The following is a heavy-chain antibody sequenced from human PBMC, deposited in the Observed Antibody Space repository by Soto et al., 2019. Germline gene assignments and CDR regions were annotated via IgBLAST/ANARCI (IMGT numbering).Heavy chain of an antibody. CDR3: ARDAGIPVFGRWTSFEY. V-gene: IGHV1-69*18. CDR1: GGTFSNYA. Sequence: QVQLVQSGAEVKKPGSSVKVSCKASGGTFSNYAITWVRQAPGQGPEWMGTIIPIFASPRYAQKFQGSVTITADDSTSTTYMDLSSLRSEDTAVYYCARDAGIPVFGRWTSFEYWGQGTLVIVSS. J-gene: IGHJ4*02. CDR2: IIPIFASP. D-gene: IGHD6-19*01.